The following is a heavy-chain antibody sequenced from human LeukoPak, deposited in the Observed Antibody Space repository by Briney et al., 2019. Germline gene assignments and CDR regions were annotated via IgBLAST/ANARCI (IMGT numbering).Heavy chain of an antibody. V-gene: IGHV3-23*01. J-gene: IGHJ4*02. CDR3: AGRPTGYSSGYIH. Sequence: GGSLRLSCVASGITFSDYAVSWVRQAPEKGLDWVSVISGSAHKIRYADSVKGRFTISRDNSENIVYLQMNNLRVEDTAVYYCAGRPTGYSSGYIHWGQGTLVTVSS. CDR2: ISGSAHKI. CDR1: GITFSDYA. D-gene: IGHD5-18*01.